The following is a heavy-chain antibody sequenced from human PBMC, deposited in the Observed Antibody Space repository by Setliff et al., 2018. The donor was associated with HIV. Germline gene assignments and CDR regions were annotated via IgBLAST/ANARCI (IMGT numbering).Heavy chain of an antibody. CDR3: AKQYCGGDCYSDSYYYMDV. J-gene: IGHJ6*03. Sequence: PSETLSLTCTVSGGSISSGHYYWSWIRQPAGKGLEWIGHIYSSGSTNYNPSLKSRVTISVDTSKNQFSLKLSSVTAADTAVYCCAKQYCGGDCYSDSYYYMDVWGKGTTVTVSS. CDR2: IYSSGST. V-gene: IGHV4-61*09. CDR1: GGSISSGHYY. D-gene: IGHD2-21*01.